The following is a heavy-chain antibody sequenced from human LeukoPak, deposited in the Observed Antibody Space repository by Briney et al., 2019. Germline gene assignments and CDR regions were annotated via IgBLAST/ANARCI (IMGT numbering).Heavy chain of an antibody. Sequence: GGSLRLSCAASGFTFSSYWKSWVRQALGKGLEWVANIKQDGSEKYYVDSVKGRFTISRDNAKNSLYLQMNSLRAEDTAVYYCARWESPAAGTNFDYWGQGTLVTVSS. CDR3: ARWESPAAGTNFDY. V-gene: IGHV3-7*01. CDR2: IKQDGSEK. D-gene: IGHD6-13*01. CDR1: GFTFSSYW. J-gene: IGHJ4*02.